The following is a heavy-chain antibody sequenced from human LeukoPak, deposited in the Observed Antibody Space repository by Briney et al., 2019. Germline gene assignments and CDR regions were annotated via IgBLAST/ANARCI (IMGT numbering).Heavy chain of an antibody. V-gene: IGHV3-7*01. D-gene: IGHD3-10*02. J-gene: IGHJ3*02. CDR2: IKQDGSEK. CDR3: ARDHAMIGGAFDI. Sequence: GGSLRLSCAASGFTFSSYWMSWVRQAPGKGLEWVANIKQDGSEKYYVDSVKGRFTISRDNAKNSLYPQMNSLRAEDTAVYYCARDHAMIGGAFDIWGQGTMVTVSS. CDR1: GFTFSSYW.